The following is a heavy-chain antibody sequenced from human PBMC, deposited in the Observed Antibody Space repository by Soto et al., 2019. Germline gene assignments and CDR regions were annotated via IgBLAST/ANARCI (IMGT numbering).Heavy chain of an antibody. D-gene: IGHD6-6*01. J-gene: IGHJ6*02. V-gene: IGHV1-69*13. CDR2: ISPIFGTA. CDR1: GGTFSSYA. Sequence: ASVKVSCKASGGTFSSYAISWVRQAPGQGHEWMGGISPIFGTANYAQKFQGRVTITADESTSTAYMELSSLRSEDTAVYYCAREKVPKPSIAARPVPINYGMDVWGQGTTVTVSS. CDR3: AREKVPKPSIAARPVPINYGMDV.